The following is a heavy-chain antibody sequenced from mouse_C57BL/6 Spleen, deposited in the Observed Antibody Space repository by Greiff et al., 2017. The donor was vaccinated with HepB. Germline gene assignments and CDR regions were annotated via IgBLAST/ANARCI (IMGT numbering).Heavy chain of an antibody. CDR1: GFTFSSYT. V-gene: IGHV5-9*01. CDR2: ISGGGGNT. Sequence: EVQRVESGGGLVKPGGSLKLSCAASGFTFSSYTMSWVRQTPEKRLEWVATISGGGGNTYYPDSVKGRFTISRDNAKNTLYLQMSSLRSEDTALYYCARHMVTTWYFDVWGTGTTVTVSS. J-gene: IGHJ1*03. D-gene: IGHD2-2*01. CDR3: ARHMVTTWYFDV.